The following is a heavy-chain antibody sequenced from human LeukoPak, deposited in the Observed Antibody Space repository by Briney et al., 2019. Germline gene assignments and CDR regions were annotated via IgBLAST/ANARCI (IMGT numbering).Heavy chain of an antibody. CDR1: GFTLSSYA. Sequence: GGSLRLSCAASGFTLSSYAVSWVRQAPGKGLEWVSAISGSGGSTYYADSVKGRFTISRDNSKNTLYLQMNSLRAEDTAVYYCAKPSTHSSGYYNWFDPWGQGTLVTVSS. V-gene: IGHV3-23*01. D-gene: IGHD3-22*01. J-gene: IGHJ5*02. CDR3: AKPSTHSSGYYNWFDP. CDR2: ISGSGGST.